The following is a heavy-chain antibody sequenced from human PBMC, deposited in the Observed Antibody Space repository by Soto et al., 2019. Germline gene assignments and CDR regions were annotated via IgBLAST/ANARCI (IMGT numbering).Heavy chain of an antibody. D-gene: IGHD3-9*01. CDR1: GFSLSTSGMC. V-gene: IGHV2-70*01. J-gene: IGHJ6*02. CDR2: IDWDDDK. Sequence: SGPTLVNPTQTLTLTCTFSGFSLSTSGMCVSWIRQPPGKALEWLALIDWDDDKYYSTSLKTRLTISKDTSKNQVVLTMTNMDPVDTATYYCARTLKTLSVRYFDWHLYGMDVWGQGTTVTV. CDR3: ARTLKTLSVRYFDWHLYGMDV.